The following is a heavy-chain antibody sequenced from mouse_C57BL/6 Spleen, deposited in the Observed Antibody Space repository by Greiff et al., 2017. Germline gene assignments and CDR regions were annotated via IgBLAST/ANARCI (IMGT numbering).Heavy chain of an antibody. V-gene: IGHV1-82*01. CDR2: IYPGDGDT. CDR1: GYAFSSYW. CDR3: ARGYCSSHSWFAY. Sequence: VQLLQSGPELVKPGASVKISCTASGYAFSSYWMPWVKQRPGKGLEWIGRIYPGDGDTNYNGKIKGKATLTADKSSSTAYMQLSSLPSEDSAVYFCARGYCSSHSWFAYWGQGTLVTVSA. J-gene: IGHJ3*01. D-gene: IGHD1-1*01.